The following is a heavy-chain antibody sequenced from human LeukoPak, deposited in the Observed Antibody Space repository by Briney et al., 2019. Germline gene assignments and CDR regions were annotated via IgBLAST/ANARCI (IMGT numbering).Heavy chain of an antibody. J-gene: IGHJ3*02. CDR3: ARRAITWDAFDI. CDR1: GGSIRSSTYY. CDR2: VYYSGNI. Sequence: SETLSLTCTVSGGSIRSSTYYWGWIRQPPGKGLEWIGNVYYSGNIYCNPSLKSRVTISVDSSKNQFSLKLSSVTAADTAVYYCARRAITWDAFDIWGQGTMVTVSS. D-gene: IGHD3-16*01. V-gene: IGHV4-39*01.